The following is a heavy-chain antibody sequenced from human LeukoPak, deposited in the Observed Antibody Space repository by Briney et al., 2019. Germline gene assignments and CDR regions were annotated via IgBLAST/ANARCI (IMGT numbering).Heavy chain of an antibody. J-gene: IGHJ4*02. Sequence: GASVKVSCKASGYTFSTYAINWVRQAPGQGLEWMGWINTNTGNPTYAQGFTGRFVFSLDTSVSTADLQISSLKAEDTAVYYCARDRSGGGATGPCDYWGQGTLVTVSS. D-gene: IGHD1-26*01. CDR3: ARDRSGGGATGPCDY. CDR2: INTNTGNP. CDR1: GYTFSTYA. V-gene: IGHV7-4-1*02.